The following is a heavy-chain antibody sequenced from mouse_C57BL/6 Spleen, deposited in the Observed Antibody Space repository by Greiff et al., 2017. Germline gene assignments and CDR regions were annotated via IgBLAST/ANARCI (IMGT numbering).Heavy chain of an antibody. CDR1: GFTFSSYT. Sequence: EVKLMESGGGLVKPGGSLKLSCAASGFTFSSYTMSWVRQTPEKRLEWVATISGGGGNTYYPDSVKGRFTISRDNAKNTLYLQMSSLRSEDTALYYCARRPYGNYRYFDYWGQGTTLTVSS. CDR2: ISGGGGNT. CDR3: ARRPYGNYRYFDY. J-gene: IGHJ2*01. D-gene: IGHD2-1*01. V-gene: IGHV5-9*01.